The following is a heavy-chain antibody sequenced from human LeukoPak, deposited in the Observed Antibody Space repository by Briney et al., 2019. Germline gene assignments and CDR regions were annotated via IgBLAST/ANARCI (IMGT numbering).Heavy chain of an antibody. D-gene: IGHD6-13*01. V-gene: IGHV3-74*01. Sequence: PGGSLRLSCAVSGFTFTSYWMHWVRQVPGKRLVWVARLRNDDGSTNYADSVKGRFTISRDSAKNTLYLQMITLRDEDTAMYYCARGRAGGPDVFDVWGQGTMVTVSS. CDR1: GFTFTSYW. J-gene: IGHJ3*01. CDR3: ARGRAGGPDVFDV. CDR2: LRNDDGST.